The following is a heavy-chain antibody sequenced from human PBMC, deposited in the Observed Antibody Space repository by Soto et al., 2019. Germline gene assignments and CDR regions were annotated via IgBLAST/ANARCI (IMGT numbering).Heavy chain of an antibody. D-gene: IGHD2-15*01. CDR3: AKESVVVVAATDLWFDP. V-gene: IGHV3-23*01. CDR1: GFTFSSYA. Sequence: GGSLRLSCAASGFTFSSYAMSWVRQAPGKGLEWVSAISGSGGSTYYADSVKGRFTISRDNSKNTLYLQMNSLRAEDTAVYYCAKESVVVVAATDLWFDPWGQGTLVTVSS. CDR2: ISGSGGST. J-gene: IGHJ5*02.